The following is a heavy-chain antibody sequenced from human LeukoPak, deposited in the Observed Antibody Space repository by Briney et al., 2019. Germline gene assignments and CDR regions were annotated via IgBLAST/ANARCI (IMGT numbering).Heavy chain of an antibody. V-gene: IGHV4-59*01. CDR1: GGSISSYY. CDR3: AREVAVAAGAVNDAFDI. Sequence: PSETLSLTCTVSGGSISSYYWSWIRQPPGKGLEWIGYIYYSGSTNYNPSLKSRVTISVDTSKIQFSLKLSSVTAADTAVYYCAREVAVAAGAVNDAFDIWGQGTMVTVSS. D-gene: IGHD6-19*01. CDR2: IYYSGST. J-gene: IGHJ3*02.